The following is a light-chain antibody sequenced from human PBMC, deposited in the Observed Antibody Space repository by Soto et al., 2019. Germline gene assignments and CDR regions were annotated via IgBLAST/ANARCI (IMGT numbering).Light chain of an antibody. CDR3: SSFKGSSYV. CDR1: SSDVGNNNY. V-gene: IGLV2-14*03. J-gene: IGLJ1*01. CDR2: DVT. Sequence: QSVLTQPASVSGSPGQSITISCTGTSSDVGNNNYVSWYQHNPGRAPKVMICDVTNRPSGVSNRFSGSKSGNTASLTISGLQAEDEADYYCSSFKGSSYVFGTGTKVTVL.